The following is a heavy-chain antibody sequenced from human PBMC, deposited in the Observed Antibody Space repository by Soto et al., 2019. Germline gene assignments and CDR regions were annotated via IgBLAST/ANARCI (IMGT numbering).Heavy chain of an antibody. Sequence: SGPTLVNPTETLTLTCTFSGFSFRTSGVGVGWIRQPPGKALEWLALIYWDDDRRYSPSLKDRLTITKDTSKSQVVLTMTNVDTADTGKYYCANRRGGYGVVTPFNYWGQGTPVTVSS. CDR2: IYWDDDR. V-gene: IGHV2-5*02. CDR3: ANRRGGYGVVTPFNY. J-gene: IGHJ4*02. D-gene: IGHD3-3*01. CDR1: GFSFRTSGVG.